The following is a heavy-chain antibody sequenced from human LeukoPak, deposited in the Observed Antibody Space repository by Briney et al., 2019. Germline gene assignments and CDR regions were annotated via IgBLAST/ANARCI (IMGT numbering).Heavy chain of an antibody. Sequence: GGSLRLSCAASGLTFSSMSWVRQAPGKGLEWVSSISASSGYIYYADSVKGRFTISRDNAKNSVYLQMNSLRVEDTAVYYCARDRAGGSGTRRGSFDYWGQGTLVTVPS. CDR1: GLTFSS. CDR3: ARDRAGGSGTRRGSFDY. J-gene: IGHJ4*02. CDR2: ISASSGYI. V-gene: IGHV3-21*01. D-gene: IGHD1-26*01.